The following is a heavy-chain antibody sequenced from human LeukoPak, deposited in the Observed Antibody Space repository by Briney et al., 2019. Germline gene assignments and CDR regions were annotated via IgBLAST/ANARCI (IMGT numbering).Heavy chain of an antibody. D-gene: IGHD6-13*01. CDR1: GYTFTDYD. CDR3: ARDRLAVAGRGG. V-gene: IGHV1-2*06. CDR2: INANSGGT. Sequence: ASVKVSCKASGYTFTDYDIHWVRQAPGRGLEWMGRINANSGGTKYAQRFQGRVIMNRDTSISTVYMELTSLTSDDTPVYYCARDRLAVAGRGGWGQGTLVTVSS. J-gene: IGHJ4*02.